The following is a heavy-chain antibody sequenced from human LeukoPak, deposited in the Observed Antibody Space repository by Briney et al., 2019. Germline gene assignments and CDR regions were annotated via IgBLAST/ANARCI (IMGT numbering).Heavy chain of an antibody. CDR2: INHSGST. J-gene: IGHJ4*02. CDR1: GGSFSGYY. D-gene: IGHD4-23*01. V-gene: IGHV4-34*01. Sequence: SETLSLTCAVYGGSFSGYYWSWIRQLPGKGLEWIGEINHSGSTNYNPSLKSRVTISVDTSKNQFSLKLSSVTAADTAVYYCASSSTVEPPFDYWGQGTLVTVSS. CDR3: ASSSTVEPPFDY.